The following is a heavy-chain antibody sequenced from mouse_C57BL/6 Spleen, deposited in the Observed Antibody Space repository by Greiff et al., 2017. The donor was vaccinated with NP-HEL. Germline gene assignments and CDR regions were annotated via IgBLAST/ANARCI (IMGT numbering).Heavy chain of an antibody. Sequence: QVQLQQPGAELVMPGASVKLSCKASGYTFTSYWMHWVKQRPGQGLEWIGEIDPSASYTNYNQKFKGKSTLTVDKSSSTAYMQLSSLTSEDSAVYYCAMSYDGYSWFAYWGQGTLVTVSA. V-gene: IGHV1-69*01. CDR2: IDPSASYT. D-gene: IGHD2-3*01. J-gene: IGHJ3*01. CDR1: GYTFTSYW. CDR3: AMSYDGYSWFAY.